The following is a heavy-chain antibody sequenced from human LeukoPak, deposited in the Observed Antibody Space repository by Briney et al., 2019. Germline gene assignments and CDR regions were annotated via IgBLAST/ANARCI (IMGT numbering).Heavy chain of an antibody. J-gene: IGHJ4*02. V-gene: IGHV4-34*10. CDR2: INHSGST. CDR1: GGSFSGYY. D-gene: IGHD3-3*01. Sequence: SETLSLTCAVYGGSFSGYYWSWIRQPPGKGLEWIGEINHSGSTNYNPSLKSRVTMSVDTSKNRFSLKLSSVTAADTAVYYCARYDFWSGYYGDSWGQGTLVTVSS. CDR3: ARYDFWSGYYGDS.